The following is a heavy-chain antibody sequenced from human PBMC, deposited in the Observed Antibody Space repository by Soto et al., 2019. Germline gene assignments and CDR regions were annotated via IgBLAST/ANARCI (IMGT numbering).Heavy chain of an antibody. CDR3: ARVPRGLTPGSYYYYGMDV. J-gene: IGHJ6*02. Sequence: QVQLQESGPGLVKPSETLSLTCTVSGGSISSYYWSWIRQPPGKGLEWIGYIYYSGSTNYNPSLKSRVTISVDTSKNQFSLKLSSVTAADTAVYYCARVPRGLTPGSYYYYGMDVWGQGTTVTVSS. V-gene: IGHV4-59*01. CDR1: GGSISSYY. CDR2: IYYSGST. D-gene: IGHD2-15*01.